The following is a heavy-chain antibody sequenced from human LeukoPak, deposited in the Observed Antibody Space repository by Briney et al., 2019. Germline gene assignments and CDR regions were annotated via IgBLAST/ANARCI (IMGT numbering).Heavy chain of an antibody. J-gene: IGHJ4*02. V-gene: IGHV3-13*01. CDR1: GFTFSSYD. D-gene: IGHD2-21*02. Sequence: GGSLRLSRAASGFTFSSYDMHWVRQATGKGLEWVSAISAAGDTYYLDSVKGRFTISRENAKNSLYLQMNSLRAGDTAVYYCVALGDRIYWGQGTLVTVSS. CDR2: ISAAGDT. CDR3: VALGDRIY.